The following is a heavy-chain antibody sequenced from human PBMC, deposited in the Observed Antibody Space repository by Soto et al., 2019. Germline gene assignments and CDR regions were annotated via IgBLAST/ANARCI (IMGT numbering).Heavy chain of an antibody. D-gene: IGHD3-22*01. Sequence: PGGSLRLSCTASGFTFGDYAMSWFRQAPGKGLEWLGFIRSKAYGGTTEYAASVKGRFTISRDDSKSIAYLQMNSLKTEYTAVYYCTIKYYYDSSGYGYWGQGTLVTVSS. CDR3: TIKYYYDSSGYGY. CDR2: IRSKAYGGTT. J-gene: IGHJ4*02. V-gene: IGHV3-49*03. CDR1: GFTFGDYA.